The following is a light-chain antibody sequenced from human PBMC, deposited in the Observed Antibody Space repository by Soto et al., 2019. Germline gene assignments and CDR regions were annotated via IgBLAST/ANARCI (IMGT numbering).Light chain of an antibody. Sequence: EIVMPTSPATVSVSPGERSTLSCRASQSVSSTLAWYQQKPGQAPRLLIYDASNRATGIPDRFSGSGSGTDFTLTISRMEPEDVAVYCCQQYGSSPRTFGQGTKVDI. CDR3: QQYGSSPRT. CDR2: DAS. CDR1: QSVSST. J-gene: IGKJ1*01. V-gene: IGKV3-20*01.